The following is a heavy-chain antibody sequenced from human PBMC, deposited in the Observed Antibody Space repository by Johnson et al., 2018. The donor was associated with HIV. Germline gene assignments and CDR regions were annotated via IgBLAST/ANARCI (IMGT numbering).Heavy chain of an antibody. CDR3: ARDSKYYDSIRGAFDI. J-gene: IGHJ3*02. Sequence: VLLVESGGGLVQPGGSLRLSCAASGFTFSSYTMSWVRQAPGKGLEWVSRIRGSGGSIFYADSVKGRFTISRDNSKNTLYLQMNSLRAEDTAVYYCARDSKYYDSIRGAFDIWGQGTMVTVSS. CDR2: IRGSGGSI. D-gene: IGHD3-22*01. CDR1: GFTFSSYT. V-gene: IGHV3-23*04.